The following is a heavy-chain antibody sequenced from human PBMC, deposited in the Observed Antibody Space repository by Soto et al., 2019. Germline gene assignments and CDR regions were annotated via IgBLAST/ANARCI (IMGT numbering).Heavy chain of an antibody. J-gene: IGHJ4*02. CDR2: IYSGGST. CDR3: ARDVISSAWYPSVDY. V-gene: IGHV3-66*01. Sequence: PGGSLRLSCAASGFAVSRNYMSWVRQAPGKGLEYVSVIYSGGSTYYADSVKGRFTISRDNSKNTLYLQMNSLSAEDTAVYYCARDVISSAWYPSVDYSGQGTLVTVSS. D-gene: IGHD6-19*01. CDR1: GFAVSRNY.